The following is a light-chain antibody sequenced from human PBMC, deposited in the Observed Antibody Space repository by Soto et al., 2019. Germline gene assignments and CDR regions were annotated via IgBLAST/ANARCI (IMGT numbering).Light chain of an antibody. V-gene: IGKV3-11*01. CDR1: QSVSSY. J-gene: IGKJ3*01. Sequence: EIVLTQSPATLSLSPGERATLSCRASQSVSSYLAWYQQKPGQTPTLLIYDASNSATGLPARWSGSGSGTSFTLTISSLEPEDFAVYYCQQRSNWPPFSFGPVTKVDIK. CDR3: QQRSNWPPFS. CDR2: DAS.